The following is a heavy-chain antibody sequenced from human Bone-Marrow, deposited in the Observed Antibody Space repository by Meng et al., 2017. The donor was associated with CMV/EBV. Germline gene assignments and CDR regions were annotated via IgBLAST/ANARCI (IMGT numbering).Heavy chain of an antibody. Sequence: EFTVMRYSRSWVRPAPGKGLEWVSSISSSSSYMCYANSVEDRFTISRDNAKHSLYLQMNSLRAEDTAVYYCARDMGQQLPLYYFDYWGQGTLVTVSS. CDR2: ISSSSSYM. J-gene: IGHJ4*02. V-gene: IGHV3-21*01. CDR3: ARDMGQQLPLYYFDY. D-gene: IGHD6-13*01. CDR1: EFTVMRYS.